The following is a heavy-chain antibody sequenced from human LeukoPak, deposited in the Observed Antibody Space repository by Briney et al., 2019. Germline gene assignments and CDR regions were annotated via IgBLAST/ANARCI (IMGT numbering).Heavy chain of an antibody. J-gene: IGHJ3*02. D-gene: IGHD2/OR15-2a*01. CDR1: GFTFSSNG. CDR3: AREDSTTWEPGSYAFDI. Sequence: PGRSLRLSCGDSGFTFSSNGIHWVLQAPGKGLEWVAVISSDGKEKYSPDSVKGRFTISRDNSKATVYLQMNSLRAEDTAMYYCAREDSTTWEPGSYAFDIWGQGTMVTVSS. V-gene: IGHV3-30*04. CDR2: ISSDGKEK.